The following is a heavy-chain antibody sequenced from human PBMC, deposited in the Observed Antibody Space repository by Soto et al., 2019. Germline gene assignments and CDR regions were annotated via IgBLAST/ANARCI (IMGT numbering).Heavy chain of an antibody. Sequence: SETLSLTCAVYGGSFSGYYWSWIRQPPGKGLEWIGEINHSGSTNYNPALKSRVTISLDTSKNQFSLKLSSVTAADTAVYYCARDHPIVTAAPSSTTGSVGAENWFDPWGQGTLVTVSS. J-gene: IGHJ5*02. CDR1: GGSFSGYY. CDR2: INHSGST. CDR3: ARDHPIVTAAPSSTTGSVGAENWFDP. V-gene: IGHV4-34*01. D-gene: IGHD3-16*02.